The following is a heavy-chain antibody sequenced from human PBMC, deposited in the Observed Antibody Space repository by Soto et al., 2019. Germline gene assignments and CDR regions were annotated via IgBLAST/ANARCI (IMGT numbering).Heavy chain of an antibody. J-gene: IGHJ4*02. Sequence: QVQLQESGPGLVKPSGTLSLTCAVSGYSISSDNWWSWVRQSPGKGLEWIGEIYHSGRTNYNPSLKSRVTISVDKSKNQFSLNLSSVTAADTAVYYCVRILAYCPGDCSYYFDNWGRGTLVTVSS. CDR3: VRILAYCPGDCSYYFDN. D-gene: IGHD2-21*02. V-gene: IGHV4-4*02. CDR2: IYHSGRT. CDR1: GYSISSDNW.